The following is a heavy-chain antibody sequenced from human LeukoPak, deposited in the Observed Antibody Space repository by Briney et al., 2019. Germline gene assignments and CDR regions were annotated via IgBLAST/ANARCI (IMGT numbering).Heavy chain of an antibody. Sequence: APVKVSCKASGYTFTSYAMHWVRQAPGQRLEWMGWINAGNGNTKYSQKFQGRVTITRDTSASTAYMELSSLRSEDTAVYYCARVGVVVRGSLDYWGQGTLVTVSS. V-gene: IGHV1-3*01. CDR1: GYTFTSYA. CDR3: ARVGVVVRGSLDY. CDR2: INAGNGNT. D-gene: IGHD2-15*01. J-gene: IGHJ4*02.